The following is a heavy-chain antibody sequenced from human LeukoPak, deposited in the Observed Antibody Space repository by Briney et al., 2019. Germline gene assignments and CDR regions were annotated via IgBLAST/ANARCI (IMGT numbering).Heavy chain of an antibody. D-gene: IGHD2-15*01. CDR1: GYTFTSYD. CDR3: ARGGQYCSGGSCYSLGFDY. CDR2: MNPNSGNT. J-gene: IGHJ4*02. Sequence: ASVKVSCKASGYTFTSYDINWVRQATGQGLEWMGWMNPNSGNTGYAQKFQGRVTMTRNTSISTAYMELSSLRSEDTAVYYCARGGQYCSGGSCYSLGFDYWGQGTLVTVSS. V-gene: IGHV1-8*01.